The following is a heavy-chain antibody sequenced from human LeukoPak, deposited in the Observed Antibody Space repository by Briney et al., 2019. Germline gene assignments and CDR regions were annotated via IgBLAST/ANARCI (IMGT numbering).Heavy chain of an antibody. J-gene: IGHJ6*03. Sequence: RPSETLSLTCTVSGGSISSSSYYWGWIRQPPGKGLEWIGEINHSGCTKYNPSLKSRVTISVDTSKNQFSLKLSSVTAADTAMYYCARVKDPGGYYYYYYMDVWGKGTTVTVSS. CDR2: INHSGCT. D-gene: IGHD3-16*01. CDR3: ARVKDPGGYYYYYYMDV. V-gene: IGHV4-39*07. CDR1: GGSISSSSYY.